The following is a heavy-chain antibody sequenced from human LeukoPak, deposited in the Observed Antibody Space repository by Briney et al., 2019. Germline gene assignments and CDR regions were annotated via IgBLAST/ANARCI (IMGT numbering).Heavy chain of an antibody. CDR3: ARDLTYHDSLTGYHTAWFDS. CDR1: GXXFXXXW. V-gene: IGHV3-74*03. J-gene: IGHJ5*01. Sequence: QIGGSLRLSCAASGXXFXXXWXXXXXXAXGXXLXXVXXXXTXXXNTVYXDSVKGRFTVSRDNAKNTLFLRMNSLRDEDTAVYHCARDLTYHDSLTGYHTAWFDSWGQGTQVTVSS. D-gene: IGHD3-9*01. CDR2: XXTXXXNT.